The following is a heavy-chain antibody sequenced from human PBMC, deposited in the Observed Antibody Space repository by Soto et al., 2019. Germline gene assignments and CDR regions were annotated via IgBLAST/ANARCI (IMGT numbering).Heavy chain of an antibody. J-gene: IGHJ6*02. CDR3: ARVQRYYYYGMDV. Sequence: GGSLRLSCAASGFTFSSYAMHWVRQAPGKGLEWVAVIPYDGSNKYYADSVKGRFTISRDNSKNTLYLQMNSLRAEDTAVYYCARVQRYYYYGMDVWGQGTTVTVSS. CDR1: GFTFSSYA. V-gene: IGHV3-30-3*01. CDR2: IPYDGSNK.